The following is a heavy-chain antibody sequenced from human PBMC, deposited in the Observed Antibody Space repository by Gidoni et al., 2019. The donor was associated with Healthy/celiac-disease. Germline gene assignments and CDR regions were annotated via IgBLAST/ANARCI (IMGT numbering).Heavy chain of an antibody. J-gene: IGHJ6*02. CDR1: GYTFTNYA. V-gene: IGHV1-3*01. Sequence: VQLVQVGAEVTKPAGSVKVSGKADGYTFTNYAVDWVGQAPGRRLKWIGWINAGNGNTKYKQKFQGGITITRDTSASNAYMELSSLRSEDTAVYYCARGHAGGMDVWGQGTTVTVSS. CDR2: INAGNGNT. CDR3: ARGHAGGMDV.